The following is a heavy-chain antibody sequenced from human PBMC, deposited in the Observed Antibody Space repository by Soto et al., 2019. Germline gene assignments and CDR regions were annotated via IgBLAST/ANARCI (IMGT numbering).Heavy chain of an antibody. J-gene: IGHJ4*02. D-gene: IGHD3-10*01. Sequence: SVKVSCKASGGTFSSYAISWVRQAPGQGLEWMGGIIPIFGTANYAQKFQGRVTITADESTSTAYMELSSLRSEDTAVHYCASFHGSGSYLYPFDYWGQGTLVTVSS. CDR3: ASFHGSGSYLYPFDY. V-gene: IGHV1-69*13. CDR2: IIPIFGTA. CDR1: GGTFSSYA.